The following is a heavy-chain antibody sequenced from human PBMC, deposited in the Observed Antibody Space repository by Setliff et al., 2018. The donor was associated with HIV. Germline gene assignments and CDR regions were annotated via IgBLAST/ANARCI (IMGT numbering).Heavy chain of an antibody. Sequence: ASVKVSCKASGYIFTDYYIHWVRQAPGQGLEWMGWISTYNGHTSYARKFQGRVTMTTDTSTNTAYMELRTLRSDDTAVYYCARSYSRNWFDPWGQGTLVTVSS. V-gene: IGHV1-18*04. CDR2: ISTYNGHT. CDR3: ARSYSRNWFDP. J-gene: IGHJ5*02. D-gene: IGHD1-26*01. CDR1: GYIFTDYY.